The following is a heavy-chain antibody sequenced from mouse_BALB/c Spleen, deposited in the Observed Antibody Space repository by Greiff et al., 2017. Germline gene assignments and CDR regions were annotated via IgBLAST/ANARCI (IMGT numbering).Heavy chain of an antibody. D-gene: IGHD2-4*01. CDR2: ISDGGSYT. CDR1: GFTFSDYY. V-gene: IGHV5-4*02. Sequence: EVKVVESGGGLVKPGGSLKLSCAASGFTFSDYYMYWVRQTPEKRLEWVATISDGGSYTYYPDSVKGRFTISRDNAKNNLYLQMSSLKSEDTAMYYCARGYYDYGYAMDYWGQGTSVTVSS. CDR3: ARGYYDYGYAMDY. J-gene: IGHJ4*01.